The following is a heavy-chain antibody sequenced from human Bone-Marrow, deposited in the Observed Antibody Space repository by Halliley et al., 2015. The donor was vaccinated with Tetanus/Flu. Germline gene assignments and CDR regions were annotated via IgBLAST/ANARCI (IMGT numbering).Heavy chain of an antibody. CDR2: FIPTLGTT. CDR1: GGPFSNYA. J-gene: IGHJ3*01. V-gene: IGHV1-69*11. CDR3: ATPRDTHFGRAFDV. Sequence: QLVQSGAEMKTPGSSVKVSCKTSGGPFSNYALSWVRQAPGQGLEWLGWFIPTLGTTDYAQTFQGRVTFTADESTGTVYMEVSGLTSEDTAVYYCATPRDTHFGRAFDVWGQGTLVTVSS. D-gene: IGHD3-10*01.